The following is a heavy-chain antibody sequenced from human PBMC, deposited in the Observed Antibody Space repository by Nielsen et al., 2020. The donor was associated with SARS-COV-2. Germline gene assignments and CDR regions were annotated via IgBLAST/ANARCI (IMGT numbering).Heavy chain of an antibody. J-gene: IGHJ4*02. D-gene: IGHD6-19*01. Sequence: GESLKISCAASGFTVSSNYMSWIRQAPGKGLEWVSYISSSSSYTNYADSVKGRFTISRDNAKNSLYLQMNSLRAEDTAVYYCAREASSGYFDYWGQGTLVTVSS. CDR3: AREASSGYFDY. CDR1: GFTVSSNY. CDR2: ISSSSSYT. V-gene: IGHV3-11*05.